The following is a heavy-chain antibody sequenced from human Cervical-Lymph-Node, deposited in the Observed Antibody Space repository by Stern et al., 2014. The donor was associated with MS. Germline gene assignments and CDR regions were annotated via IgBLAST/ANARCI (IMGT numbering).Heavy chain of an antibody. CDR2: IYHTGSV. J-gene: IGHJ4*02. D-gene: IGHD2-15*01. CDR1: GGSLRSYY. V-gene: IGHV4-59*01. Sequence: QVQLQESGPGLVKPSETLSLTCTVSGGSLRSYYWNWIRQAPGKGLEWLGVIYHTGSVNYNPSFSSRVAMSVDTSKNQFSLTVSSVTAADTAVYYCAREGEYCSGSRCYPFLDYWGQGTLVTVSS. CDR3: AREGEYCSGSRCYPFLDY.